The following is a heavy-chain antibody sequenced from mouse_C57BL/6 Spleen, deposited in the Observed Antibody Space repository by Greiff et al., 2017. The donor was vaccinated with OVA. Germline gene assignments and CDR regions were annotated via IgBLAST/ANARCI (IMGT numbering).Heavy chain of an antibody. D-gene: IGHD2-4*01. CDR2: IYPGNSDT. CDR3: TRCLYDYDPYYFDY. V-gene: IGHV1-5*01. J-gene: IGHJ2*01. Sequence: EVKLVESGTVLARPGASVKMSCKTSGYTFTSYWMHWVKQRPGQGLEWIGAIYPGNSDTSYNQKFKGKAKLTAVTSASTAYMELSSLTNEDSAVYYCTRCLYDYDPYYFDYWGQGTTLTVSS. CDR1: GYTFTSYW.